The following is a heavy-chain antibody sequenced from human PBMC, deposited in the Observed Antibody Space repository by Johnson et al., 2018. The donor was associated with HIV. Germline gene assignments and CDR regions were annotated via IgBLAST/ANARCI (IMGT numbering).Heavy chain of an antibody. CDR1: GFSFSDFG. CDR2: ILYDGDNK. V-gene: IGHV3-30*03. Sequence: QVQLVESGGTLAQPAWSPRLSCAASGFSFSDFGMHWVRQAPGKGLEWVAFILYDGDNKYYADPVKGRFTISRDNSKNTLYLQMNSLRAGDTAVYYCSRLPTGYSRDGFDIWGQGTMVTVSS. D-gene: IGHD5-18*01. CDR3: SRLPTGYSRDGFDI. J-gene: IGHJ3*02.